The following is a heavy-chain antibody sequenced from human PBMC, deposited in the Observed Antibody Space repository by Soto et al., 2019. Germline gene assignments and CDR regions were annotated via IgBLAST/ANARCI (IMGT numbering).Heavy chain of an antibody. CDR3: AIYWEFGY. J-gene: IGHJ4*02. V-gene: IGHV1-46*01. CDR1: GYTFSIHY. Sequence: ASVMVTCKASGYTFSIHYMDWVRQAPGQGHEWMGVINPSGDSTSYAQKFQGRVTITRDTSTSTLFMELSSLRSEDAAVYFCAIYWEFGYWRQVSLVTVSS. CDR2: INPSGDST. D-gene: IGHD1-26*01.